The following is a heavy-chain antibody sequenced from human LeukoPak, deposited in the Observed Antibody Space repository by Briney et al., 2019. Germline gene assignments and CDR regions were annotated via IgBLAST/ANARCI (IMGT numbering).Heavy chain of an antibody. CDR1: GFTFSYHW. Sequence: PGGSLTLSCAASGFTFSYHWMTWVRQAPGKGLEWVANIKNDGAVKNYVDSVKGRFTISRDNAKNSLYLQMNSLRAEDTAVHYCAKDSYNKGDFWGQGVLVTVSS. CDR3: AKDSYNKGDF. J-gene: IGHJ4*02. CDR2: IKNDGAVK. V-gene: IGHV3-7*01. D-gene: IGHD1-14*01.